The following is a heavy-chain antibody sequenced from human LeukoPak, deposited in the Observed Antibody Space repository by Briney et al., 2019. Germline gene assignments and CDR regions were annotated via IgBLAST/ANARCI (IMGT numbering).Heavy chain of an antibody. V-gene: IGHV1-69*04. D-gene: IGHD4-23*01. CDR1: GGTFSSYA. Sequence: SVKVSCKASGGTFSSYAISWVRQAPGQGLEWMGRIIPIFGIANYAQKFQGRVTITADKSTSTTYMELSSLRSEDTAVYYCASGTTVVTALDYWGQGTLVTVSS. CDR2: IIPIFGIA. CDR3: ASGTTVVTALDY. J-gene: IGHJ4*02.